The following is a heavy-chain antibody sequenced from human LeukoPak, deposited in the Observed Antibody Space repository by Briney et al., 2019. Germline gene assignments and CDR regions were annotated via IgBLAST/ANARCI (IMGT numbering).Heavy chain of an antibody. CDR3: ARDRLSLVTTIIFDY. J-gene: IGHJ4*02. CDR2: INPNDGNT. V-gene: IGHV1-18*01. Sequence: ASVKVSCKASGYTFNNYGFSWVRQAPGQGVEWMGWINPNDGNTDYAQKFQGRVSMTTDTSTSTAYMELWSLTSDDTAVYFCARDRLSLVTTIIFDYWGQGTLVTVSS. CDR1: GYTFNNYG. D-gene: IGHD5-12*01.